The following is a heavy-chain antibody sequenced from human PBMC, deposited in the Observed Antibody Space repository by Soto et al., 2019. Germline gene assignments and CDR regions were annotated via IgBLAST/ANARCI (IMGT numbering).Heavy chain of an antibody. J-gene: IGHJ4*02. CDR1: GGSFYGYY. V-gene: IGHV4-34*01. CDR2: IHHSGIT. CDR3: ARGVDSWSGYPF. D-gene: IGHD3-3*01. Sequence: SDTLSLTCALYGGSFYGYYCGLIRQSPVNGLEWIGEIHHSGITKYNPSLKSRVSLSVDTSTKKFSMKMTSMTAAYRGVYYCARGVDSWSGYPFWGQGTPVHVFS.